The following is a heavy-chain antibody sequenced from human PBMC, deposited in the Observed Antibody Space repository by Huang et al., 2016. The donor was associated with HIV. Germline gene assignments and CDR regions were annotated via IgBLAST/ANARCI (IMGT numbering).Heavy chain of an antibody. CDR3: TKDWGLQSSGWFKHCDY. CDR2: IRYDGNNK. CDR1: GFTFRDYG. V-gene: IGHV3-30*02. J-gene: IGHJ4*02. Sequence: QVQLVESGGGVVQPGGSLRLSCVASGFTFRDYGMHWVRQAPGKGLEWVAFIRYDGNNKYYGDSVKGRFTISRDNSKSTLYLQLSSLRREDTAVYYCTKDWGLQSSGWFKHCDYWGQGTLVTVSS. D-gene: IGHD6-19*01.